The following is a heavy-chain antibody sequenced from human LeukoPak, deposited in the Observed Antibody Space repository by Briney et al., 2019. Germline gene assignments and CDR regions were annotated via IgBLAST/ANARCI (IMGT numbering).Heavy chain of an antibody. CDR1: GFTFSSYW. J-gene: IGHJ4*02. D-gene: IGHD2-15*01. V-gene: IGHV3-23*01. Sequence: GGSLRLSCAASGFTFSSYWMSWVRQAPGKGLEWVSAISSSGDSTYYADSVRGRFTISRDNSKNTLYLQMNSLRAEDTAVYYCAKTRGYCSGGSCYCDYWGQGTLVTVSS. CDR3: AKTRGYCSGGSCYCDY. CDR2: ISSSGDST.